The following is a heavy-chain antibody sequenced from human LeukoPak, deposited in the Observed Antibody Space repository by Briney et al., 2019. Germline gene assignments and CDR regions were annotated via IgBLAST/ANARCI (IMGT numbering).Heavy chain of an antibody. CDR1: GFTFSSYW. CDR3: ATATYGSGSYYIFYYFDY. CDR2: INSDGSTT. J-gene: IGHJ4*02. V-gene: IGHV3-74*01. Sequence: PGGSLRLSCAASGFTFSSYWMHWVRQAPGEGLVWVSRINSDGSTTTYADSVKGRITISRDNAENTLYLQMNSLRAEDTAVYYCATATYGSGSYYIFYYFDYWGQGTLVTVSS. D-gene: IGHD3-10*01.